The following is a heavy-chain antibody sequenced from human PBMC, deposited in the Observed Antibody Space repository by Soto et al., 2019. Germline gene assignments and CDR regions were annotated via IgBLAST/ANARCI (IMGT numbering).Heavy chain of an antibody. CDR1: GGCISSGGYY. J-gene: IGHJ4*02. CDR3: ALPNYSQSSGPFDY. CDR2: IYYSGST. Sequence: TLSLTCTVSGGCISSGGYYWSWIRQHPGKGLEWIGYIYYSGSTYYNPSLESRVTLSVDTSTKQFSLKVSSVTAADTAVHSCALPNYSQSSGPFDYCGQVTLVTVS. D-gene: IGHD3-22*01. V-gene: IGHV4-31*03.